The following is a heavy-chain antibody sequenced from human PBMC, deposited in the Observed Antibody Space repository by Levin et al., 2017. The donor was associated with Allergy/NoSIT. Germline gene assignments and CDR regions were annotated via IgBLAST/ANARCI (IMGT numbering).Heavy chain of an antibody. J-gene: IGHJ4*02. CDR3: AKAVGATVVKGLDY. D-gene: IGHD4-23*01. CDR2: ISYDGSNK. CDR1: GFTFSNYG. V-gene: IGHV3-30*18. Sequence: GESLKISCAASGFTFSNYGMHWVRQAPGKGLEWVAVISYDGSNKYYADSVKGRFTISRDHSKNTVYLQMNSLRVEDTAVYYCAKAVGATVVKGLDYWGQGTLVTVSS.